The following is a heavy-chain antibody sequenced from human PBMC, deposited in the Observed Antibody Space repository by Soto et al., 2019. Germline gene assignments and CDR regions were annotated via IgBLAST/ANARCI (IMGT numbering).Heavy chain of an antibody. Sequence: SETLSLTCAVSGGSISSSNWWSWVRQPPGKGLEWIGEVYHSGSTNYNPSLKSRVTISVDKSKNQFSLKLSSVTAADTAVYYCARVASPGYCTNGVCHIDYWGQGXLVTVYS. J-gene: IGHJ4*02. CDR1: GGSISSSNW. D-gene: IGHD2-8*01. CDR3: ARVASPGYCTNGVCHIDY. V-gene: IGHV4-4*02. CDR2: VYHSGST.